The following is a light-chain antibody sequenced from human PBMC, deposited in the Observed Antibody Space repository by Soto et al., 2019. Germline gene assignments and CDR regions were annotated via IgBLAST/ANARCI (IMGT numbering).Light chain of an antibody. CDR3: SSFTSSSTLDVL. J-gene: IGLJ2*01. V-gene: IGLV2-14*01. CDR1: SSDVGGYNY. CDR2: DVS. Sequence: QSALTQPASVSGSPGQSITISCTGTSSDVGGYNYVSWYRQHPGKAPKLMIYDVSNRPSGVSNRFSGSKSGNTASLTISGLQAEDEADYYCSSFTSSSTLDVLFGGGTKVTVL.